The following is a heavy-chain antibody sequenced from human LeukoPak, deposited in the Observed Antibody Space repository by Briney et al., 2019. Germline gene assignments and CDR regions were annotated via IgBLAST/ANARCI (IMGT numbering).Heavy chain of an antibody. CDR1: GFTFSSYA. V-gene: IGHV3-30*02. J-gene: IGHJ4*02. CDR2: IRYDGSNK. D-gene: IGHD6-13*01. Sequence: GGSLRLSCAASGFTFSSYAMSWVRQAPGKGLEWVAIIRYDGSNKYYADSVKGRFTISRDNSKNTLYLQMNSLRAEDTAVYYCAKQQGAAARPYFDYWGQGTLVTVSS. CDR3: AKQQGAAARPYFDY.